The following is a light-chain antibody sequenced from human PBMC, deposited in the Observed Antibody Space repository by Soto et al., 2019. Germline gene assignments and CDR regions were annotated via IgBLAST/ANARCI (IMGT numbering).Light chain of an antibody. J-gene: IGKJ1*01. Sequence: EIVMTQSPATLSVSPGERATLSCRASQSVSSNLAWYQQKPGQAPRLLIYGASTRATGIPARFSGRGSGTEFTLTISSLQSEYFAVYYCQQYNNWPWTFGQGTKVEIK. V-gene: IGKV3-15*01. CDR2: GAS. CDR1: QSVSSN. CDR3: QQYNNWPWT.